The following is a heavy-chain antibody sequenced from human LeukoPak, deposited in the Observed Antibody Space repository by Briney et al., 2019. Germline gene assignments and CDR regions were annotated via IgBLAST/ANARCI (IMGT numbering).Heavy chain of an antibody. J-gene: IGHJ3*01. CDR2: THYASKWYI. CDR3: VRGQFSAFDV. V-gene: IGHV6-1*01. CDR1: GDSVSSNGVA. Sequence: SQTLSLTCAISGDSVSSNGVAWNWIRQSPSRGLEWLGRTHYASKWYIDYAVSVKSRIIINPDTSKNQFSLHLNSVTPEDSAVYYCVRGQFSAFDVRGQGTLVTVSS.